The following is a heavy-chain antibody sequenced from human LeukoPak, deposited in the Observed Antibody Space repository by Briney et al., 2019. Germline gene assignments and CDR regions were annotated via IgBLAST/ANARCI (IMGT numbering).Heavy chain of an antibody. D-gene: IGHD3-9*01. CDR1: GGAVSSSIYY. J-gene: IGHJ4*02. CDR3: ASRNDILTGYVFDF. Sequence: SETLSLTCTVSGGAVSSSIYYWGWIRQPPGKGLEWIGSIYYSGSSSYNPSLKSRVTISVDTSKNQFSLKLTSVAAADAAVYYCASRNDILTGYVFDFWGQGTLVTVSS. CDR2: IYYSGSS. V-gene: IGHV4-39*01.